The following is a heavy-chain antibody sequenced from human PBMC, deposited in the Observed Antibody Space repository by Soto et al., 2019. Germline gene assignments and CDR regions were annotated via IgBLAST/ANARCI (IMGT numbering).Heavy chain of an antibody. CDR2: ISTYNGDT. CDR3: AREGVAPYYYYGMDV. V-gene: IGHV1-18*01. CDR1: GYTFTRSG. D-gene: IGHD5-12*01. J-gene: IGHJ6*02. Sequence: ASVKVSCKASGYTFTRSGISWVRQAPGQGLEWMGWISTYNGDTNYAQTFQGRVTMTTDTSTGTVHMEVRSLRSDDTAVYYCAREGVAPYYYYGMDVCGQGTPVTVSS.